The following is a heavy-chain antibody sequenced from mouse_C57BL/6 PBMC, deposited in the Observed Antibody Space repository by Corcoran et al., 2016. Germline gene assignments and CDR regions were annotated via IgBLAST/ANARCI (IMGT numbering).Heavy chain of an antibody. J-gene: IGHJ3*01. CDR2: INTYSGVP. Sequence: QIQLVQSGPELKKPGETVKISCKASGYTFTTYGMSWVKQAPGKGSKWMGWINTYSGVPTYADDFKGRFAFSLETSASTAYLQINNLKNEDTATYFCARRAVVATDAYWGQGTLVTVSA. CDR3: ARRAVVATDAY. CDR1: GYTFTTYG. D-gene: IGHD1-1*01. V-gene: IGHV9-3*01.